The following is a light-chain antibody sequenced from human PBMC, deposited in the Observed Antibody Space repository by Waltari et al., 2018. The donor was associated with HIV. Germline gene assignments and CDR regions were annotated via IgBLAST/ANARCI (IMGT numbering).Light chain of an antibody. CDR3: QQRVNWPIT. CDR1: QSVSSH. J-gene: IGKJ5*01. CDR2: AAS. V-gene: IGKV3-11*01. Sequence: EIVLTQSPASLSLSPGERATLSCRASQSVSSHLAWYQHQPGQDPRLLIYAASSRATGIPARFSGSGSGTDFTLTISSLEPGDFGVYYCQQRVNWPITFGQGTRLEIK.